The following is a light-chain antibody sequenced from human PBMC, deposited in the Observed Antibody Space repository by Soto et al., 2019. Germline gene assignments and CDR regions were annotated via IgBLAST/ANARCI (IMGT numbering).Light chain of an antibody. CDR1: SSDVGSYNL. CDR2: EVS. Sequence: QSALTQPASASGSPGQSLTISCTGTSSDVGSYNLVSWYQQHPGKAPKLMIYEVSKRPSGVSNRFSGSKSGNTASLTISGLQAEEEADYYCCSYEGSSTFYVFGTGTKLTVL. V-gene: IGLV2-23*02. J-gene: IGLJ1*01. CDR3: CSYEGSSTFYV.